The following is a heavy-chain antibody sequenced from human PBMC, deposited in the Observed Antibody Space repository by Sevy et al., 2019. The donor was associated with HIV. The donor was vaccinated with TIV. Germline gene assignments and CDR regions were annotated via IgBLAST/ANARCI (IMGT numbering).Heavy chain of an antibody. CDR3: ARERIPAAINYYYGMDV. D-gene: IGHD2-2*02. J-gene: IGHJ6*02. CDR1: GFTFSSYS. CDR2: ISSSSSYI. V-gene: IGHV3-21*01. Sequence: GESLKISCAASGFTFSSYSMNWVRQAPGKGLEWVSSISSSSSYIYYADSVKGRFTISRDNAKNSLYLQMNSLRAEDTAVYYCARERIPAAINYYYGMDVWGQGTTVTVSS.